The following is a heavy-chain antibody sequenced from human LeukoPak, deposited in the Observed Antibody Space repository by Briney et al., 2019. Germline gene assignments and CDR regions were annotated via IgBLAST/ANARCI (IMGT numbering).Heavy chain of an antibody. CDR2: IYYSGST. CDR3: ARFSPPDYYYYYYMDV. V-gene: IGHV4-59*01. J-gene: IGHJ6*03. CDR1: DDSITMYY. Sequence: SETLSLTCSVSDDSITMYYWTWIRQPPGKGLEWIGYIYYSGSTNYNPSLKSRVTISVDTSKNQFSLKLSSVTAADTAVYYCARFSPPDYYYYYYMDVWGKGTTVTVSS.